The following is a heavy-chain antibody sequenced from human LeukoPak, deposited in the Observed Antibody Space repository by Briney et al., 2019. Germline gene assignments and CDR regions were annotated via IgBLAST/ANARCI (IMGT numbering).Heavy chain of an antibody. D-gene: IGHD5-18*01. Sequence: GGSLRLSCAASGFTVSSYAMHWVRQPIGKGLEWVSALGIAGDTFYPGSVKGRFTISRENAKNSLYLQMNSLRAEDTALYYCAKTASGYSYGDFDYWGQGTLVTVSS. J-gene: IGHJ4*02. CDR3: AKTASGYSYGDFDY. CDR2: LGIAGDT. CDR1: GFTVSSYA. V-gene: IGHV3-13*01.